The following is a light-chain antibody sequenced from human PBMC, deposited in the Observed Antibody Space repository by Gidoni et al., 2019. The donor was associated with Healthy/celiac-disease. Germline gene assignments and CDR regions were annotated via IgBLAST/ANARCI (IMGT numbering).Light chain of an antibody. Sequence: HSALTQPASVSGSPGQSITISCTGPSSDVGGYNYVSWYQQHPGKAPKLMIYDVSNRPSGVSNRFSGSKSGNTASLTISGLQAEDEADYYCSSYTSSSTLLFGGGTKLTVL. CDR1: SSDVGGYNY. CDR2: DVS. CDR3: SSYTSSSTLL. J-gene: IGLJ2*01. V-gene: IGLV2-14*03.